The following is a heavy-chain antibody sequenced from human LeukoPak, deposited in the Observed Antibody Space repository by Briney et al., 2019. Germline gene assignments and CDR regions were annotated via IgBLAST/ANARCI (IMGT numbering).Heavy chain of an antibody. CDR3: ANIAATTLDY. CDR2: IYYSGST. J-gene: IGHJ4*02. V-gene: IGHV4-39*07. Sequence: SETLSLTCAVYGGSFSSYYWGWIRQPPGKGLEWIGSIYYSGSTYYNPSLKSRVTISVDTSKNQFSLKLSSVTAADTAVYYCANIAATTLDYWGQGTLVTVSS. CDR1: GGSFSSYY. D-gene: IGHD6-13*01.